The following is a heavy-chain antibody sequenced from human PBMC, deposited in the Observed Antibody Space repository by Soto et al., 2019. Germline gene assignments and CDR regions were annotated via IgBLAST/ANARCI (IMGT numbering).Heavy chain of an antibody. J-gene: IGHJ6*02. CDR3: ARELQWLVRGDYYYGMDV. V-gene: IGHV3-74*01. CDR2: INSDGSST. Sequence: PGGSLRLSCAASGFTFSSYWMHWVRQGPGKGLVWVSRINSDGSSTSYADSVKGRFTISRDNAKNTLYLQMNSLRAEDTAVYYCARELQWLVRGDYYYGMDVWGQGTTVTVSS. D-gene: IGHD6-19*01. CDR1: GFTFSSYW.